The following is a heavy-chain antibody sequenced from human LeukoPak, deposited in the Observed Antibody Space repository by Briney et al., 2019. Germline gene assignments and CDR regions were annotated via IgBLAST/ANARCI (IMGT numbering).Heavy chain of an antibody. J-gene: IGHJ3*02. Sequence: PGGSLRLSCAASGFTFSSYGMHWGRQAPGKGLEWVAVISYDGSNKYYADSVKGRFTISRDNSKNTLYLQMNSLRAEDTAVYYCAKEQWSYGPSRAFDIWGQGTMVTVSS. CDR3: AKEQWSYGPSRAFDI. D-gene: IGHD1-26*01. CDR2: ISYDGSNK. V-gene: IGHV3-30*18. CDR1: GFTFSSYG.